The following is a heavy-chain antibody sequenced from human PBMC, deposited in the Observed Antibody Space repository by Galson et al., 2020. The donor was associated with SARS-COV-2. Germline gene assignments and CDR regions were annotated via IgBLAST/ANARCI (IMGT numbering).Heavy chain of an antibody. V-gene: IGHV3-23*01. D-gene: IGHD3-3*01. Sequence: GGSLRLSCAASGFTFSSYAMSWVRQAPGKGLEWVSAISGSGGSTYYADSVKGRFTISRDNSKNTLYLQMNSLRAEDTAVYYCAKEGAVVGVSPTERISYYYGMDVWGQGTTVTVSS. CDR1: GFTFSSYA. J-gene: IGHJ6*02. CDR2: ISGSGGST. CDR3: AKEGAVVGVSPTERISYYYGMDV.